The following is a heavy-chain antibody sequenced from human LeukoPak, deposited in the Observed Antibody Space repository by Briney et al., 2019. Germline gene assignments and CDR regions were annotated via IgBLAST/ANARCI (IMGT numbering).Heavy chain of an antibody. Sequence: TGGSLRLSCAASGFTFSNAWMSWVRQAPGKGLEWVGRIKSKTDGGTTDYAAPVKGRFTISRDDSKNTLYQQMNSLKTEDTAVYYCTTGASLWFGELYYFDYWGQGTLVTVSS. D-gene: IGHD3-10*01. J-gene: IGHJ4*02. CDR3: TTGASLWFGELYYFDY. V-gene: IGHV3-15*01. CDR1: GFTFSNAW. CDR2: IKSKTDGGTT.